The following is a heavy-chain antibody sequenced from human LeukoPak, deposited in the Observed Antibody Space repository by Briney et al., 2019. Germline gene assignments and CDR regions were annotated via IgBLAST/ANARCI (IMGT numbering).Heavy chain of an antibody. CDR1: GGTFSSYA. CDR3: ARVDTAMVTAPDY. CDR2: IIPILGIA. Sequence: SVKVSCKASGGTFSSYAISWVRQAPEQGLEWMGRIIPILGIANYAQKFQGRVTITADKSTSTAYMELSSLRSEDTAVYYCARVDTAMVTAPDYWGQGTLVTVSS. J-gene: IGHJ4*02. V-gene: IGHV1-69*04. D-gene: IGHD5-18*01.